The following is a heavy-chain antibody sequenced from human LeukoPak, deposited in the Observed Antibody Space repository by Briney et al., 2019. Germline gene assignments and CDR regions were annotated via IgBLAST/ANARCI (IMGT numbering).Heavy chain of an antibody. Sequence: GGSLRLSCAVSGFTFSKYWMLWVRQAPGKGLESVSRINTDGTVTTYADSVKGRFTVSRDNADNTMFLQMNSVRDEDTAVYDCATKQWLAPPPDSWGQGTPVTVSS. CDR2: INTDGTVT. J-gene: IGHJ4*02. CDR1: GFTFSKYW. V-gene: IGHV3-74*01. CDR3: ATKQWLAPPPDS. D-gene: IGHD6-19*01.